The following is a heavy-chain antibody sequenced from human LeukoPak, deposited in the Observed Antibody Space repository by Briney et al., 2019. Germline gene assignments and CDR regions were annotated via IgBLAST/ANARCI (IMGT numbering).Heavy chain of an antibody. D-gene: IGHD3-22*01. Sequence: ASVKVSCKASGYTFTGYYMHWVRQAPGQGLEWMGRINPNSGGTNYAQKFQGRVTMTRDTSISTAYMELSRLRSDDTAVYYCATVIGNYYDSSGYYYLSYWGQGTLVTVSS. J-gene: IGHJ4*02. CDR1: GYTFTGYY. CDR2: INPNSGGT. V-gene: IGHV1-2*06. CDR3: ATVIGNYYDSSGYYYLSY.